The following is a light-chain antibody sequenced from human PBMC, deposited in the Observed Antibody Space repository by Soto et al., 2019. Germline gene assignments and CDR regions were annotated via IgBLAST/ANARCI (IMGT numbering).Light chain of an antibody. CDR1: SGHSSYA. Sequence: QTVVTQSPSASASLGASVNLTCTLSSGHSSYAIAWHQQQPEKGPRYLMKLNSDGSHSKGDGIPDRFSGSSSGAERYLTISSLQSEDEADYYCQTWGTDIVVFGGGTKLTVL. V-gene: IGLV4-69*01. CDR3: QTWGTDIVV. J-gene: IGLJ2*01. CDR2: LNSDGSH.